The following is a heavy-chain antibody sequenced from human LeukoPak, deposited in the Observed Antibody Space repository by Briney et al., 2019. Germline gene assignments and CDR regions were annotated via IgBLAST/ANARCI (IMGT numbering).Heavy chain of an antibody. V-gene: IGHV4-39*07. CDR2: IYYSGST. J-gene: IGHJ3*02. CDR1: GGSITSSSYY. D-gene: IGHD3-22*01. CDR3: ARDLSPQGVVNLLQDAFDI. Sequence: SETLPLTCTVSGGSITSSSYYWGWIRQPPGKGLEWIGSIYYSGSTNYNPSLKSRVTMSVDTSKNQFSLKLSSVTAADTAVYYCARDLSPQGVVNLLQDAFDIWGQGTMVTVSS.